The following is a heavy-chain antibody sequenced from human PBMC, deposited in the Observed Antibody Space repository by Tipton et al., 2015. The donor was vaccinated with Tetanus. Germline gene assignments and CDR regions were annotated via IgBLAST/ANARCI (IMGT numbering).Heavy chain of an antibody. Sequence: TLSLTCTVSGGSISSSSYYWGWIRQPPGKGLEWIGSIYISGKTYYNPSLKSRITMSVDASKNQFSLKLSSVTAADTAVYYCARGGGTVGSIPLYSWLDLWGQGTLVTVSS. V-gene: IGHV4-39*07. CDR1: GGSISSSSYY. D-gene: IGHD1-26*01. J-gene: IGHJ5*02. CDR2: IYISGKT. CDR3: ARGGGTVGSIPLYSWLDL.